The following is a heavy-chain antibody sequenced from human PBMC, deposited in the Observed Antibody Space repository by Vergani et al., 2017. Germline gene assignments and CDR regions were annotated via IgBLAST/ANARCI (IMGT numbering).Heavy chain of an antibody. D-gene: IGHD2-15*01. CDR1: GGTFSSYT. J-gene: IGHJ6*02. CDR2: IIPILGIA. Sequence: QVQLVQSGAEVKKPGSSVKVSCKASGGTFSSYTISWVRQAPGQGLEWMGRIIPILGIANYAQKFQGRVTITADKSTSTAYMELSSLISEDTAVYYGAREGWSGGSCYSYYYGMDVWGQGTTVTVSS. V-gene: IGHV1-69*08. CDR3: AREGWSGGSCYSYYYGMDV.